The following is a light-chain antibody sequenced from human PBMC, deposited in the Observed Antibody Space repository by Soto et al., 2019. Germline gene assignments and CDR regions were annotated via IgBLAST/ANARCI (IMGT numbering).Light chain of an antibody. V-gene: IGLV2-14*01. CDR1: SSDVGGYNY. J-gene: IGLJ1*01. CDR3: SSYASSTAYV. Sequence: QSALTQPGSVSGSPGQSITISCTGTSSDVGGYNYVSWYQLHPGKAPKLMVYEVSYWPSGVSSRFSGSKSANTASLTISGLQAEDEADYYCSSYASSTAYVFGTGTKLTVL. CDR2: EVS.